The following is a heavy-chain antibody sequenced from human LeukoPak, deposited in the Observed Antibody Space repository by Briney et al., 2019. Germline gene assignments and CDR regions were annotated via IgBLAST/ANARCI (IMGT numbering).Heavy chain of an antibody. V-gene: IGHV3-73*01. D-gene: IGHD3-22*01. CDR2: IRSRANSYAT. J-gene: IGHJ4*02. CDR3: ARGYIDNLGYSPRSSFDS. Sequence: WAXXGFTFSGSAMHWVRQASGKGLEWAGRIRSRANSYATAYAASVKGRFTISRDDSKNTAYLQMNSLVAEDRAVYXCARGYIDNLGYSPRSSFDSWGQGSLVTVSS. CDR1: GFTFSGSA.